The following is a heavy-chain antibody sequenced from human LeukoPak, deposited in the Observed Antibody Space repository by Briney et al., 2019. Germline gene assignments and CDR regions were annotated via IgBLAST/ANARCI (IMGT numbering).Heavy chain of an antibody. CDR2: IYTSGST. J-gene: IGHJ4*02. D-gene: IGHD3-3*01. CDR3: ARGGYDFWSGFYILGY. CDR1: GGSISSYY. Sequence: SETLSLTCTVSGGSISSYYWSWIRQPAGKGLEWIGRIYTSGSTNYNPSLKSRVTISVDSSKNHFSLKLSSATAADTAVYYCARGGYDFWSGFYILGYWGQGTLVTVSS. V-gene: IGHV4-4*07.